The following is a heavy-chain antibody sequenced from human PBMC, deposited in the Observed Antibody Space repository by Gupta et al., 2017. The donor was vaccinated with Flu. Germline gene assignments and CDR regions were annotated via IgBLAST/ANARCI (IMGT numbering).Heavy chain of an antibody. Sequence: EVQLVESGGGLVQPGRSLRLSCTASGFTFGDYAMSWFRQAPGKGLEWVGFIRSKAYGGTTEYAASVKGRFTISRDDSKSIAYLQMNSLKTEDTAVYYCTRDLGRAGMWELHTDWGQGTLVTVSS. CDR1: GFTFGDYA. CDR2: IRSKAYGGTT. D-gene: IGHD1-26*01. J-gene: IGHJ4*02. V-gene: IGHV3-49*03. CDR3: TRDLGRAGMWELHTD.